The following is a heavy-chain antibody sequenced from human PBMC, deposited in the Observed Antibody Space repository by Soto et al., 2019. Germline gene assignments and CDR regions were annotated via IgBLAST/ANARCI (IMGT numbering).Heavy chain of an antibody. D-gene: IGHD3-10*01. Sequence: QVQLVESGGGVVQPGRSLRLSCAASGFTFSSYAMHWVRQAPGKGLEWVAVISYDGSNKYYADSVKGRFTISRDNSKNTLYLQMNSLRAEDTAVYYCARDAEEDGDNYFGAFAYFDYWGQGTLVTVSS. CDR2: ISYDGSNK. CDR3: ARDAEEDGDNYFGAFAYFDY. J-gene: IGHJ4*02. V-gene: IGHV3-30-3*01. CDR1: GFTFSSYA.